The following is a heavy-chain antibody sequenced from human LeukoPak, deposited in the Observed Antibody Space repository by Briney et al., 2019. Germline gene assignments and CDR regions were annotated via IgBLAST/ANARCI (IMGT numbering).Heavy chain of an antibody. J-gene: IGHJ4*02. CDR3: ARVTGYMTEDYFDY. D-gene: IGHD6-13*01. CDR1: GGSISSYY. CDR2: IYYSGST. Sequence: SETLSLTCTVSGGSISSYYWSWIRQPAGKGLEWIGYIYYSGSTNYNPSLKSRVTISVDTSKNQFSLRLSSVTAADTAVYYCARVTGYMTEDYFDYWGQGTLITVSS. V-gene: IGHV4-59*01.